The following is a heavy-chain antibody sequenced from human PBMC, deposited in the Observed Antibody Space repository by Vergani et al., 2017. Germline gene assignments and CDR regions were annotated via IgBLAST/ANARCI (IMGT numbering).Heavy chain of an antibody. V-gene: IGHV4-61*02. CDR3: AXLDPSSGDYYFDY. CDR1: GGSISSGSYY. Sequence: QVQLQESGPGLVKPSQTLSLTCTVFGGSISSGSYYWSWIRQPAGKGLEWIGRIYTSGSTNYNPSLKSRVTISVDTSKNQFSLKLRSVTAADTAVYYCAXLDPSSGDYYFDYWGQGTLVTVSS. CDR2: IYTSGST. D-gene: IGHD3-3*01. J-gene: IGHJ4*02.